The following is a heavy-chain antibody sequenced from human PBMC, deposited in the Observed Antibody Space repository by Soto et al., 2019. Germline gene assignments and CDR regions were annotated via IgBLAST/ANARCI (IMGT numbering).Heavy chain of an antibody. CDR2: IWFDGSNK. J-gene: IGHJ4*02. CDR1: GFTLSRYG. CDR3: ARAYDTSGYPYFDY. D-gene: IGHD3-22*01. Sequence: LSCAASGFTLSRYGMHWVRQAPGKGLEWVAVIWFDGSNKNYADSVKGRFTVSKDNSKNTLYLQMDGLGAEDTAVYYCARAYDTSGYPYFDYWGQGTLVTVSS. V-gene: IGHV3-33*01.